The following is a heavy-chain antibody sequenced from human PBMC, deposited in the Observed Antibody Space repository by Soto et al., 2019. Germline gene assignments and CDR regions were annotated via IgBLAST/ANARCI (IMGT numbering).Heavy chain of an antibody. CDR2: TYYRSKWYN. CDR3: ARSGWNSYYYCGMDV. D-gene: IGHD6-19*01. V-gene: IGHV6-1*01. J-gene: IGHJ6*02. Sequence: PSQTLLLTCAISGDSVSSNSAAWNWIRQSPSRGLEWLGRTYYRSKWYNDYAVSVKSRITINPDTSKNQFSLQLNSVTPEDTAVDYCARSGWNSYYYCGMDVWAQGTTDTVSS. CDR1: GDSVSSNSAA.